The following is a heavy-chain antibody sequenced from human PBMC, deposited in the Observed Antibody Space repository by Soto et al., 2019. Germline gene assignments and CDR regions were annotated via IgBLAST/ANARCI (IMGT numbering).Heavy chain of an antibody. V-gene: IGHV1-24*01. D-gene: IGHD2-15*01. CDR2: FDPEDDET. CDR3: AIDLGCSGGPGYSDFDY. Sequence: ASVKVSCKVSGYTLTELSMHWVRPAPGKGLEWMGGFDPEDDETIYSQKFQGRVTMTEDTSTNIAYMELSSLRSDDTAVYYCAIDLGCSGGPGYSDFDYWGHGTLVTVSS. CDR1: GYTLTELS. J-gene: IGHJ4*01.